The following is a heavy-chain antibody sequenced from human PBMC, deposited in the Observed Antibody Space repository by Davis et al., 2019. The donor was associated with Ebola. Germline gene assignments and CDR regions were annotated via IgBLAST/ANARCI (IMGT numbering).Heavy chain of an antibody. CDR2: INHSGST. Sequence: SETLSLTCAVYGRSFSGYYWSWIRQPPGKRLEWIGEINHSGSTNYNPSLKSRVTISVDTSKNQFSLNLSSVTAADTAVYYCARGPKLWLGFWGQGTLVTVSS. D-gene: IGHD5-18*01. CDR3: ARGPKLWLGF. CDR1: GRSFSGYY. V-gene: IGHV4-34*01. J-gene: IGHJ4*02.